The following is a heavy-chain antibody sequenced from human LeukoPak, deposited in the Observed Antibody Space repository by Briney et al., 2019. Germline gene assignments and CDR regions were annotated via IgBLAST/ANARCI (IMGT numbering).Heavy chain of an antibody. Sequence: SETLSLTCTVSGGSISSYYWSRIRQPPGKGLEWIGYIYYSGSTNYNPSLKSRVTISVDTSKNQFSLKLSSVTAADTAVYYCARHHGYSSSWYPSYGMDVWGQGTTVTVSS. V-gene: IGHV4-59*08. D-gene: IGHD6-13*01. CDR3: ARHHGYSSSWYPSYGMDV. CDR2: IYYSGST. J-gene: IGHJ6*02. CDR1: GGSISSYY.